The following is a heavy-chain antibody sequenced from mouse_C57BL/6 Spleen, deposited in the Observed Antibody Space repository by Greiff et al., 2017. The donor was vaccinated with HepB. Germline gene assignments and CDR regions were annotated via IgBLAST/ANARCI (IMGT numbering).Heavy chain of an antibody. J-gene: IGHJ3*01. D-gene: IGHD2-4*01. CDR2: IYPRSGNT. Sequence: QVHVKQSGAELARPGASVKLSCKASGYTFTSYGISWVKQRTGQGLEWIGEIYPRSGNTYYNEKFKGKATLTADKSSSTAYMELRSLTSEDSAVYFCARWDMYYDSPGFAYWGQGTLVTVSA. V-gene: IGHV1-81*01. CDR1: GYTFTSYG. CDR3: ARWDMYYDSPGFAY.